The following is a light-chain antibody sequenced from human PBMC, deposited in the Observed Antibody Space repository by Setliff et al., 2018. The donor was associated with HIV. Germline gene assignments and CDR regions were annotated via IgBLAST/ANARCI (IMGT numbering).Light chain of an antibody. CDR1: NSNIGAGFD. CDR3: QSYDSSLSVV. Sequence: QSVLTQPPSVSGAPGQRVTISCTGNNSNIGAGFDVHWYQQLPGTAPKVVIHDNNSRPSGIPDRFSGTKSGSSASLAITGLQAEDEADYYCQSYDSSLSVVFGGGTKVTVL. J-gene: IGLJ2*01. V-gene: IGLV1-40*01. CDR2: DNN.